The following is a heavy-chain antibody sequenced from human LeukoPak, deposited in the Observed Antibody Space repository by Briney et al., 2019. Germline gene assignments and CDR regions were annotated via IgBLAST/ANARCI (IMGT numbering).Heavy chain of an antibody. CDR1: GYSFSSYW. J-gene: IGHJ4*02. Sequence: GESLKISCKGSGYSFSSYWIGWVRQMPGKGLEWMGIIYPGDSDTRYSPSFQGQVTISADKSISTAYLQWSSLKASDTAMYYCARHGDGYNLLRVGNPGGFDYWGQGTLVTVSS. D-gene: IGHD5-24*01. CDR3: ARHGDGYNLLRVGNPGGFDY. V-gene: IGHV5-51*01. CDR2: IYPGDSDT.